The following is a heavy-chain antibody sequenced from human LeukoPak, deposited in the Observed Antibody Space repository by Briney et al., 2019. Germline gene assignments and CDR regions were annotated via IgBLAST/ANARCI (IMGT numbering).Heavy chain of an antibody. CDR2: IYTSGST. Sequence: SGGSLRLTCAASGFSVSSTYMSWVRQAPGKGLEWVSLIYTSGSTFHADSVMGRFTISRDNSKNTLFLQMNSLRAEDSAVYYCTRDRAGTQSWVEFDLWGQGTLVTVSS. J-gene: IGHJ5*02. V-gene: IGHV3-66*03. CDR1: GFSVSSTY. D-gene: IGHD3-10*01. CDR3: TRDRAGTQSWVEFDL.